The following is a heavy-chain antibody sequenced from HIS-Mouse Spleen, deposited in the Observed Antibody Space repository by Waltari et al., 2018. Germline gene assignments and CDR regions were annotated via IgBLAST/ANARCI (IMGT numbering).Heavy chain of an antibody. J-gene: IGHJ2*01. CDR1: GGSITSSSYY. Sequence: QLQLQESGPGRVTPSETLSLTRPGSGGSITSSSYYLGWIRQPPGKGLEWIGSVYYSGSPYYNPSLKSRVTISVDTSKNQFSLKLSSVTAADTAVYYCAREIPYSSSWYDWYFDLWGRGTLVTVSS. CDR3: AREIPYSSSWYDWYFDL. D-gene: IGHD6-13*01. CDR2: VYYSGSP. V-gene: IGHV4-39*07.